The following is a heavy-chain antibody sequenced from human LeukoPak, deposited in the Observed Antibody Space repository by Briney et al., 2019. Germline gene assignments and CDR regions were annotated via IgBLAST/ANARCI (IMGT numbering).Heavy chain of an antibody. V-gene: IGHV4-4*07. CDR2: IYTSGST. J-gene: IGHJ6*03. CDR1: GGSISSYY. D-gene: IGHD3-16*02. Sequence: SETLSLTCTVSGGSISSYYWSWIRQPAGKGLEWIGRIYTSGSTNYNPSLKSRVTMSVDTSKNQLSLKLSSVTAADTAVYYCARDTVVTFGGVIGDYYYYYMDVWGKGTTVTVSS. CDR3: ARDTVVTFGGVIGDYYYYYMDV.